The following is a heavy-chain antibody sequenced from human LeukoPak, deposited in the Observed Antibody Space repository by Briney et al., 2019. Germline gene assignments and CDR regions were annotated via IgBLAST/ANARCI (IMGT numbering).Heavy chain of an antibody. CDR1: GFTFSSYG. V-gene: IGHV3-30*03. J-gene: IGHJ4*02. CDR3: VRMTATKFDY. D-gene: IGHD5-12*01. Sequence: GGSLRLSCAASGFTFSSYGMHWVRQAPGKGLEWVAVISYDGSNKYYADSVKGRFTISRDNSKNTLYLQMNSLRAEDTAVYFCVRMTATKFDYWGQGTLVTVSS. CDR2: ISYDGSNK.